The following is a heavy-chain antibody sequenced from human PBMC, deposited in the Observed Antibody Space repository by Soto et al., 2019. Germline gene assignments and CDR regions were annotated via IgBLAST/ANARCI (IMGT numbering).Heavy chain of an antibody. CDR3: AREGGDRNFDY. D-gene: IGHD2-21*02. CDR1: GYTFTSYG. CDR2: INANNGNT. J-gene: IGHJ4*02. Sequence: GASVKVSCKASGYTFTSYGISWVRQAPGQGLEWMGWINANNGNTNYAQKLQGRVTMTRDTSISTAYMELSRLRSDDTAVYYCAREGGDRNFDYWGQGTLVTVSS. V-gene: IGHV1-18*01.